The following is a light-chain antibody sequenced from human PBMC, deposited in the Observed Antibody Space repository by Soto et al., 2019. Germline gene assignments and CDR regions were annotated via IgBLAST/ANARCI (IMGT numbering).Light chain of an antibody. CDR2: DAS. CDR1: QSVRSY. Sequence: EIVLTQSPATLSLSPGERATLSCRASQSVRSYLAWYQQKPGQAPRLLIYDASNRATGIPARFSGSGSGTDCTLTISSLEPEDFAVYYCQQRSTWPPYTFGQGTKLEIK. V-gene: IGKV3-11*01. J-gene: IGKJ2*01. CDR3: QQRSTWPPYT.